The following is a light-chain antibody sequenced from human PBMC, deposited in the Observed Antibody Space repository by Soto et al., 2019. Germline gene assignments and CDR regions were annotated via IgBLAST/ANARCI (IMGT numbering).Light chain of an antibody. J-gene: IGKJ1*01. CDR2: GAS. CDR3: QQYNKWPPWT. V-gene: IGKV3-15*01. Sequence: EIVMTQSPATLSVSPGERATLSCRASQSVSINLAWYQHKPGQAPRLLIYGASTRATGIPARFSGSGSGTEFTLTLSSLQSEDFAVYYCQQYNKWPPWTFGQGTKVEI. CDR1: QSVSIN.